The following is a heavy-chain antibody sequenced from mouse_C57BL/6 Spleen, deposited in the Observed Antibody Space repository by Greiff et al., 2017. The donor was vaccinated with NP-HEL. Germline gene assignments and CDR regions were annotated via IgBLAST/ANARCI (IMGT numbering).Heavy chain of an antibody. V-gene: IGHV1-19*01. CDR3: APQGITTVRFAY. CDR1: GYTFTDYY. D-gene: IGHD1-1*01. J-gene: IGHJ3*01. CDR2: INPYNGGT. Sequence: VQLQQSGPVLVKPGASVKMSCKASGYTFTDYYMNWVKQSHGKSLEWIGVINPYNGGTSYNQKFKGKATLTVDKSSSTAYMELNSLTSEDSAVYYCAPQGITTVRFAYWGQGTLVTVSA.